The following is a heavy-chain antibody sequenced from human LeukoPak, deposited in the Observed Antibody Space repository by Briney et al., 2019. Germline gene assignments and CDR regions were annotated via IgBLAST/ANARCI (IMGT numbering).Heavy chain of an antibody. J-gene: IGHJ5*02. CDR3: AGLIRPGWFDP. V-gene: IGHV4-4*02. CDR2: IDHSGST. D-gene: IGHD1-14*01. Sequence: PSGTLSLTCTVSGGSISSSEWWSWVRQPPGKGLEWIGEIDHSGSTNYSPSLKSRVNISVDKSKNQFSLKLSSVTAADTAVYYCAGLIRPGWFDPWGQGTLVTVSS. CDR1: GGSISSSEW.